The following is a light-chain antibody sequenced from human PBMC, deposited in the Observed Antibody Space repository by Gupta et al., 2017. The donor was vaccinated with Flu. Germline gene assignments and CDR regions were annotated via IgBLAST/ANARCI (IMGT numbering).Light chain of an antibody. CDR1: QSISSY. Sequence: DIQMTQSPSSLSASVGDRVTITCRASQSISSYLNWYQQKPGKAPKPLIYAASSLQSGVPSRFSGSGSGTDFTLTISSLQPEDFATYYCQQSYSTITCGQGTKLEIK. V-gene: IGKV1-39*01. CDR2: AAS. CDR3: QQSYSTIT. J-gene: IGKJ2*01.